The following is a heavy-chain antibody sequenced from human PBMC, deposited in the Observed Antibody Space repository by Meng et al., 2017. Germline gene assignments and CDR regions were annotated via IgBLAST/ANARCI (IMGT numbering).Heavy chain of an antibody. CDR3: AKCSLYDSSGYENYYFDY. D-gene: IGHD3-22*01. V-gene: IGHV3-23*01. CDR1: GFTFSSYA. Sequence: GESLKISCAASGFTFSSYAMSWVRQAPGEGLEWVSAISGSGGSTYYADSVKGRFTISRDNSKNTLYLQMNSLRAEDTAVYYCAKCSLYDSSGYENYYFDYWGQGTLVTVSS. CDR2: ISGSGGST. J-gene: IGHJ4*02.